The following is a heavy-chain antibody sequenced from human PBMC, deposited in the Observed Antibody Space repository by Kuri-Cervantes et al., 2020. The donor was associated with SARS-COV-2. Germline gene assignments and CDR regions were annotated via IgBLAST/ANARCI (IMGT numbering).Heavy chain of an antibody. CDR1: GSRFSSYW. Sequence: GESLKISCAASGSRFSSYWMSWVRQAPGKGLEWVANIKQDGSEKYYVDSVKGRFTISRDNAKNSLYLQMNSLRAEDTAVYYCAKLSNWDDAFDIWGQGTMVTVSS. V-gene: IGHV3-7*01. J-gene: IGHJ3*02. CDR3: AKLSNWDDAFDI. CDR2: IKQDGSEK. D-gene: IGHD1-1*01.